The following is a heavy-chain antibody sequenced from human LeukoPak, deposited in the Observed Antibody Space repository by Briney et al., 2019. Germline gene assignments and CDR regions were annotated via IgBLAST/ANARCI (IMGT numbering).Heavy chain of an antibody. CDR3: ARDVDPSYDTTAWFDP. V-gene: IGHV1-46*01. CDR2: INPSGGST. CDR1: GYTFTSYY. Sequence: ASVKVSCKASGYTFTSYYMHWVRQAPGQGLEWMGIINPSGGSTSYAQKFQGRVTMTRDTSTSTVYMELSSLRSEDTAVYYCARDVDPSYDTTAWFDPWGQGTLVTVSS. J-gene: IGHJ5*02. D-gene: IGHD5-18*01.